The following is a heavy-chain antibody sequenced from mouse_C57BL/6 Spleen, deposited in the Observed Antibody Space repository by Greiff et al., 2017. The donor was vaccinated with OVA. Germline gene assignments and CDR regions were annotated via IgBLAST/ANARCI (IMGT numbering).Heavy chain of an antibody. CDR3: ARGVTTVGAMDY. CDR1: GYTFTSYW. Sequence: QVQLQQPGAELVMPGASVKLSCTASGYTFTSYWMHWVKQRPGQGLEWIGEIDPSDSYTNYNQKFKGKSTLTVDKSSSTAYMQLSSLTSEDSAVYYCARGVTTVGAMDYWGQGTSVTVSS. V-gene: IGHV1-69*01. J-gene: IGHJ4*01. D-gene: IGHD1-1*01. CDR2: IDPSDSYT.